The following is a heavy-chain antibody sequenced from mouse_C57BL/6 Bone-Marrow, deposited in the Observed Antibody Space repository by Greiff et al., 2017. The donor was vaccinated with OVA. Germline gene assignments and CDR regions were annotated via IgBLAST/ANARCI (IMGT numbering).Heavy chain of an antibody. CDR3: ARKDYYYDDD. CDR1: GFTFSSYG. J-gene: IGHJ3*01. CDR2: ISSGGSYT. Sequence: EVQVVESGGDLVKPGGSLKLSCAASGFTFSSYGMSWVRQTPDKRLEWVATISSGGSYTYYPDSVKGRFTITRDNAKNTLYLQMSSLKSEDTAMYYCARKDYYYDDDWGQGTLVTVSA. D-gene: IGHD2-4*01. V-gene: IGHV5-6*01.